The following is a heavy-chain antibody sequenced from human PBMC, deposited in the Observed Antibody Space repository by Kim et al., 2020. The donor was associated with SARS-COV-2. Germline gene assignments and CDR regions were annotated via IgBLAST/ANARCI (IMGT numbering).Heavy chain of an antibody. D-gene: IGHD3-3*01. CDR3: ARQWETYYDFWSGYSNSHFDY. V-gene: IGHV4-39*01. CDR2: IYYSGST. Sequence: SETLSLTCTVSGGSISSSSYYWGWIRQPPGKGLEWIGSIYYSGSTYYNPSLKSRVTISVDTSKNQFSLKLSSVTAADTAVYYCARQWETYYDFWSGYSNSHFDYWGQGTLVTVSS. CDR1: GGSISSSSYY. J-gene: IGHJ4*02.